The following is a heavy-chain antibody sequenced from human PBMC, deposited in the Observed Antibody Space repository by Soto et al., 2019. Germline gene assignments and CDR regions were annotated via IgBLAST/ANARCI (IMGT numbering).Heavy chain of an antibody. J-gene: IGHJ4*02. CDR1: GYTFTTSG. CDR3: VRDEQWLLDY. V-gene: IGHV1-18*01. CDR2: INVHDGHT. Sequence: ASVKVSCKASGYTFTTSGFSWVRQAPGQGLEWLVYINVHDGHTRYAQKFQGRVTLTTDTSTSTAYMELSSLRSDDTAVYFCVRDEQWLLDYWGQGTLVTVSS. D-gene: IGHD6-19*01.